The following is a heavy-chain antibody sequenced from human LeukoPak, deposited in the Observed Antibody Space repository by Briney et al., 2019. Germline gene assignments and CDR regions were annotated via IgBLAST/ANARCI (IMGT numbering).Heavy chain of an antibody. CDR3: ARAQKNYYDSSGYYRPGDY. CDR1: GFTFRSHA. V-gene: IGHV3-23*01. D-gene: IGHD3-22*01. Sequence: GGSLRLSCVGSGFTFRSHAMSWVRQAPEKGLEFVSGIYENGGTTYYADSVKGRFTISRDNSKNTLYLQMNSLRAEDTAVYYCARAQKNYYDSSGYYRPGDYWGQGTLVTVSS. J-gene: IGHJ4*02. CDR2: IYENGGTT.